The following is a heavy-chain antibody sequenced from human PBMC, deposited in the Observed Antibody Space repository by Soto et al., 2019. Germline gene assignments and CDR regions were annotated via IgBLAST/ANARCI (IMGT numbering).Heavy chain of an antibody. Sequence: QVQLQESGPGLVKPSQTLSLTCTVSGGSISSGGYYWSWIRQHPGKGLEWIGYIYYSGSTYYNPYLKSPVTIAVDTTKNQFSLKLSSVTAADTAVYYCARDQQGGVPYWGQGTLVTVSS. CDR1: GGSISSGGYY. CDR2: IYYSGST. D-gene: IGHD3-16*01. V-gene: IGHV4-31*01. CDR3: ARDQQGGVPY. J-gene: IGHJ4*02.